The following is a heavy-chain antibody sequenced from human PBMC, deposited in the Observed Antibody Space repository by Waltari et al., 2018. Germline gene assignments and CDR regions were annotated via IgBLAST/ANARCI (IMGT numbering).Heavy chain of an antibody. J-gene: IGHJ4*02. Sequence: EVQLVESGGGLFKPGGSLSLSCAASGFPFSSYNMNWVRQAPGKGLEWVSSISSSSSYTHYADSVKGRFTISRDNAKNSLYLQMNSLRAEDTAVYYCATGGWGFYLDYWGQGTLVTVSS. CDR1: GFPFSSYN. V-gene: IGHV3-21*01. CDR2: ISSSSSYT. CDR3: ATGGWGFYLDY. D-gene: IGHD7-27*01.